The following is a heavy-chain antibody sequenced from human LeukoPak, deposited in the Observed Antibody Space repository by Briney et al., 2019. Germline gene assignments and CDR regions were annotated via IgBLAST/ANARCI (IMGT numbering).Heavy chain of an antibody. D-gene: IGHD5-12*01. J-gene: IGHJ6*03. CDR2: IYYSGST. Sequence: SETLSLTCTVSGGSISSSSYYWGWIRQPPGKGLEWIGSIYYSGSTYYNPSLKSRVTISVDTSKNQFSLKLSSVTAADTAVYYCARARNSGYDYYYYYYMDVWGKGTTVTVSS. CDR3: ARARNSGYDYYYYYYMDV. CDR1: GGSISSSSYY. V-gene: IGHV4-39*01.